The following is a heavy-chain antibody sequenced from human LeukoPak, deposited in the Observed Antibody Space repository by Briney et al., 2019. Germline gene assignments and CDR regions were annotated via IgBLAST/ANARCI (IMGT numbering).Heavy chain of an antibody. Sequence: GGSLRLSCAASGFTFSSYGMHWVRQAPGKGLEWVAVIWYDGSNKYYADSVKGRFTISRDNAKNSLYLQMNSLRAEDTAVYYCVRDRRALQAFDIWGQGTMVTVSS. CDR3: VRDRRALQAFDI. CDR2: IWYDGSNK. D-gene: IGHD5-24*01. CDR1: GFTFSSYG. J-gene: IGHJ3*02. V-gene: IGHV3-33*01.